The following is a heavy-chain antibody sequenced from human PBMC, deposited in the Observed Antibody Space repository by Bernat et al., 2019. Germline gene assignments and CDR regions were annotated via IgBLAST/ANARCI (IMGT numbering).Heavy chain of an antibody. CDR2: IWYDGSNK. CDR1: GFTFSSYG. Sequence: QVQLVESGGGVVQPGRSLRLSCAASGFTFSSYGMHWVRQAPGKGLEWVAVIWYDGSNKYYADSVKGRFTISRDNSKNTLYLKMNSLRAEDTAVYYCARPPSRYYDFWSGYWTSYYYYGMDVWGQGTTVTVSS. CDR3: ARPPSRYYDFWSGYWTSYYYYGMDV. J-gene: IGHJ6*02. V-gene: IGHV3-33*01. D-gene: IGHD3-3*01.